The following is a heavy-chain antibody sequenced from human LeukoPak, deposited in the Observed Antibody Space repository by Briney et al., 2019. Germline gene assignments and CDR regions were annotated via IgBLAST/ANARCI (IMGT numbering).Heavy chain of an antibody. CDR2: IYYSGST. CDR1: GGSISSYY. V-gene: IGHV4-59*06. J-gene: IGHJ4*02. D-gene: IGHD5-24*01. Sequence: SETLSLTCTVAGGSISSYYWSWIRQHPGKGLEWIGYIYYSGSTYYNPSLKSRVTISVDTSKNQFSLKLSSVTAADTAVYYCARGRDGYTNFDYWGQGTLVTVSS. CDR3: ARGRDGYTNFDY.